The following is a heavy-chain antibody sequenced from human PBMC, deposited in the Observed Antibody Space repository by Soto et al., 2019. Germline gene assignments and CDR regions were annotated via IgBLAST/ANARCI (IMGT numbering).Heavy chain of an antibody. J-gene: IGHJ3*02. D-gene: IGHD3-10*01. V-gene: IGHV4-59*08. CDR1: GGSISSYY. CDR2: IYYSGST. CDR3: AGRDGSFFDI. Sequence: QVQLQESGPGLVKPSETLSLTCTVSGGSISSYYWSWIRQPPGKGLEWIGYIYYSGSTNYNPSLKGRVTISVDTSKNQFSLKLSSVTAADTAVYYCAGRDGSFFDIWGQGTMVTVSS.